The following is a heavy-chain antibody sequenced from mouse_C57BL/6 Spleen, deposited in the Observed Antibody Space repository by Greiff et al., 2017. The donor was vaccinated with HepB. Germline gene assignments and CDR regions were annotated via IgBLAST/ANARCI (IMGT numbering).Heavy chain of an antibody. J-gene: IGHJ3*01. CDR2: IDPNSGGT. CDR1: GYTFTSYW. Sequence: VQLQQPGAELVKPGASVKLSCKASGYTFTSYWMHWVKQRPGRGLEWIGRIDPNSGGTKYNEKFKSKATLTVDKPSSTAYMQLSSLTSEDSAVYYCARHGITTVVEGAWFAYWGQGTLVTVSA. V-gene: IGHV1-72*01. D-gene: IGHD1-1*01. CDR3: ARHGITTVVEGAWFAY.